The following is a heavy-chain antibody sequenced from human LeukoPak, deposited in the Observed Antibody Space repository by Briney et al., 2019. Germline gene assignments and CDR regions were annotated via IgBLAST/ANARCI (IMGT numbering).Heavy chain of an antibody. J-gene: IGHJ4*02. CDR3: ARRNYYDSTGYYPTDY. CDR1: GGSFSGFY. V-gene: IGHV4-34*01. D-gene: IGHD3-22*01. Sequence: PSETLSLTCAVYGGSFSGFYWNWIRQPPGKGLEWIGEIDHSGGTNYNPSLKSRVTISVDRANNQFSLKLNSMTAADTAVFYCARRNYYDSTGYYPTDYWGQGTLVTVSS. CDR2: IDHSGGT.